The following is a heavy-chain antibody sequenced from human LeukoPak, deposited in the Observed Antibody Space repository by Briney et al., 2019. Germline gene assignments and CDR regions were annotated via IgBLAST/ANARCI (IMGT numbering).Heavy chain of an antibody. CDR1: GGSISSSTYY. Sequence: SETLSLNCTVSGGSISSSTYYWGWIRQPPGKGLEWVGSIYYSGGTYYNPSLKSRVTISVDTSENQFSLKLSSVTAADTAVYYCARGPRWLQDYFNYWGQGTLVTVSS. CDR2: IYYSGGT. J-gene: IGHJ4*02. V-gene: IGHV4-39*07. CDR3: ARGPRWLQDYFNY. D-gene: IGHD5-24*01.